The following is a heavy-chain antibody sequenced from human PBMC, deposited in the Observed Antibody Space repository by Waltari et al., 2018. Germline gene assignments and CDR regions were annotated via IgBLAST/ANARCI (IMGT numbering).Heavy chain of an antibody. Sequence: EVHLVESGGGLVQPGGSLRLSCAASGFPFSIYWMHWVRQVPGEGLAWVSHINTDGSIRRYADSVKGRFTVSRDNAQNTMYLQMNSLRAEDTAVYYCATFGINWHISDWGQGTLVTVSS. CDR2: INTDGSIR. CDR3: ATFGINWHISD. V-gene: IGHV3-74*01. D-gene: IGHD1-1*01. J-gene: IGHJ4*02. CDR1: GFPFSIYW.